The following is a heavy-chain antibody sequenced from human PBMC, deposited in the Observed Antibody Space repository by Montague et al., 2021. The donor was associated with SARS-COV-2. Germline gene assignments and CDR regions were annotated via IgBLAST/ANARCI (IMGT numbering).Heavy chain of an antibody. D-gene: IGHD6-19*01. CDR2: TYYRSKWYN. CDR1: GDSVSSNSAA. V-gene: IGHV6-1*01. J-gene: IGHJ6*03. Sequence: CAISGDSVSSNSAAWNWIRQSPSRGLEWLGRTYYRSKWYNDCAVSVKSRITINPDTPKNQFSLQLNSVTPEDTAVYYCARGVRGLRLVWNYYYYYMDVWGKGTTVTVSS. CDR3: ARGVRGLRLVWNYYYYYMDV.